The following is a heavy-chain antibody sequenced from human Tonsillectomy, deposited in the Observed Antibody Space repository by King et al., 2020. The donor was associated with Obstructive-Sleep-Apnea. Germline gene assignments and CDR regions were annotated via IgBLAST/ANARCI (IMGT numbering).Heavy chain of an antibody. CDR1: GYTFTNYW. Sequence: QLVPSGAEVKKPGESLKISCKGSGYTFTNYWIGWVRQMPGKGLEWMGFIYPGDSDTRYSPSFQGQVTITADKSISTAHLQWDSLKASDTAIYYCARHIYHTGRRLDYWGQGALVTVSS. CDR2: IYPGDSDT. CDR3: ARHIYHTGRRLDY. V-gene: IGHV5-51*01. D-gene: IGHD2-8*02. J-gene: IGHJ4*02.